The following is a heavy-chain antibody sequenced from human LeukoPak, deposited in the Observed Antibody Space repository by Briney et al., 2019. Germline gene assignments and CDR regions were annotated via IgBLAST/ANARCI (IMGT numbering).Heavy chain of an antibody. D-gene: IGHD6-25*01. CDR2: IYPSGDS. CDR3: TRRTRIAAGVYNIDF. V-gene: IGHV4-4*09. J-gene: IGHJ4*02. CDR1: GGSISGYY. Sequence: SETQSLTCTVSGGSISGYYWTWLRQPPGKGLEWLGYIYPSGDSDYNPSLKSRVSMSVDTSKKQISLRLSSVTAADTAVYYCTRRTRIAAGVYNIDFWGQGTLVTVSS.